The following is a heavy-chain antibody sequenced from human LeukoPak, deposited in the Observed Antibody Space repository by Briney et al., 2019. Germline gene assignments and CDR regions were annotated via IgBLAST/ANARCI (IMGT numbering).Heavy chain of an antibody. CDR1: GRSISSSTYY. Sequence: PSETLSLTCTVSGRSISSSTYYWGWIRQPPGKGLEWIGTIHYSGSTYYNPSLKSRVTISVDTSKNQFSLKLSSVTAADTAVYYCARDLDLGGAFDIWGQGTMVTVSS. D-gene: IGHD3/OR15-3a*01. V-gene: IGHV4-39*07. J-gene: IGHJ3*02. CDR2: IHYSGST. CDR3: ARDLDLGGAFDI.